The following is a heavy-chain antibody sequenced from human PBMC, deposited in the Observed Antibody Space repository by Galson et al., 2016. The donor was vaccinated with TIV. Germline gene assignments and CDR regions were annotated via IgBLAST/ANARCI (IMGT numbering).Heavy chain of an antibody. Sequence: SLRLSCAASGFTFDRLPMHWVRQAPGEGLEWVSYIDSSGNYIYYGDSVRGRFTVSRDNARSTPFIRMNTLRAEDTAMYYCARSRGFNALGYMDVWGRGTAVTV. CDR3: ARSRGFNALGYMDV. D-gene: IGHD3-16*01. CDR2: IDSSGNYI. CDR1: GFTFDRLP. J-gene: IGHJ6*03. V-gene: IGHV3-21*06.